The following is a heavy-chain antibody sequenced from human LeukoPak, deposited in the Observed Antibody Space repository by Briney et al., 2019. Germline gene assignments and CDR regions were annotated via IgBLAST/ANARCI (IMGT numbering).Heavy chain of an antibody. D-gene: IGHD5-18*01. J-gene: IGHJ4*02. CDR1: GYTFTSYG. V-gene: IGHV1-18*01. CDR3: ARDRGYSYGGYFDY. Sequence: ASVKVSCKASGYTFTSYGIRWWRQAPGQGLEWMGWISAYNGNTNYAKKRQVRVTMTTDTSTSTAYMELRSLRSHDTAVYYCARDRGYSYGGYFDYWGQGTLVTVSS. CDR2: ISAYNGNT.